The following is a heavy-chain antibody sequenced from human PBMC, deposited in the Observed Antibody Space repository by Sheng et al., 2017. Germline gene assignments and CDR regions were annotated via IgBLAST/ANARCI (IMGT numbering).Heavy chain of an antibody. D-gene: IGHD5-18*01. CDR2: IYSTGST. V-gene: IGHV4-4*07. J-gene: IGHJ4*02. CDR1: SDSISGYY. CDR3: ARYRYSSSTFDS. Sequence: QVQLQESGPGLVKPSETLSLTCTVSSDSISGYYWSWIRQPAGKGLEYIGHIYSTGSTNYNPSLESRVTMSVDASKNQFSLKLSSVTAADTAFYYCARYRYSSSTFDSWGQGTLVTVSS.